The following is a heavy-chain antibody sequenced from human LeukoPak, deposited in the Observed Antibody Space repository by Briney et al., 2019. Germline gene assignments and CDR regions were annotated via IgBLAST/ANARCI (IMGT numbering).Heavy chain of an antibody. Sequence: PGGSLRLSCEVSGFTFTDYWMNWVRQAPGEGPEWVASMRQDGSEKTYVDSVKGRFTISRDNTKTSLTLQLNGLRAEDTAVYYCARDGTAAGLYFDLWGQGTLVTVSS. V-gene: IGHV3-7*01. CDR1: GFTFTDYW. J-gene: IGHJ4*01. CDR3: ARDGTAAGLYFDL. D-gene: IGHD6-13*01. CDR2: MRQDGSEK.